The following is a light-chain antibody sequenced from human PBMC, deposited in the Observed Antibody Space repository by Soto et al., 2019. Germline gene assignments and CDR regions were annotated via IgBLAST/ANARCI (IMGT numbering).Light chain of an antibody. CDR1: QSLRTY. Sequence: EIVMSQSPAHQSLSPGARAILPSRASQSLRTYLDWYQQKPGQAPRLLIYDASNRGTGIPARFSGSGSGTDFTLSISSLEPEDFAFYFCQQRSSRPLTLGGGTKVYSK. J-gene: IGKJ4*01. CDR2: DAS. CDR3: QQRSSRPLT. V-gene: IGKV3-11*01.